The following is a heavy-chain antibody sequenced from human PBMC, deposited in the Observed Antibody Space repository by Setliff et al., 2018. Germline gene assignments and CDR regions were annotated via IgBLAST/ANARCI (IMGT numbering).Heavy chain of an antibody. Sequence: GASVKVSCKASGGTFSSYAISWVRQAPGQGLEWMGRIIPKTGGTNLAQKFQGWVSMTRDTSITTAYMELSRLTSDDMAVYFCARSDHLVVDGFDVWGQGTMVTVSS. CDR2: IIPKTGGT. CDR1: GGTFSSYA. V-gene: IGHV1-2*04. D-gene: IGHD3-16*01. CDR3: ARSDHLVVDGFDV. J-gene: IGHJ3*01.